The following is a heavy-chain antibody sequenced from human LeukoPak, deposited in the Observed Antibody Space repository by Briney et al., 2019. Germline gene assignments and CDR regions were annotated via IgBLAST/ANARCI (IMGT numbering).Heavy chain of an antibody. Sequence: SVKVSCKASGGTFSSYAISWVRQAPGQGLEWMGGIIPIFGTANYAQKFQGRVTITADESTSTAYMELSSLRSEDTAVYYCARDRMGCSGGSCYSDAFDIWGQGTMVTVSS. CDR3: ARDRMGCSGGSCYSDAFDI. D-gene: IGHD2-15*01. J-gene: IGHJ3*02. CDR2: IIPIFGTA. V-gene: IGHV1-69*13. CDR1: GGTFSSYA.